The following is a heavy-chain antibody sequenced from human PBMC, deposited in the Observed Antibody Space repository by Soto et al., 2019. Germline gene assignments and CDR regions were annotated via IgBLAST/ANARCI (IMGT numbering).Heavy chain of an antibody. CDR2: IYYSGST. CDR3: ARDRGYYDFWSGSYYYYGMDV. D-gene: IGHD3-3*01. CDR1: GGSISSYY. V-gene: IGHV4-59*01. Sequence: SETLSLTCTVSGGSISSYYWSWIRQPPGKGPEWIGYIYYSGSTNYNPSLKSRVTISVDTSKNQFSLKLSSVTAADTAVYYCARDRGYYDFWSGSYYYYGMDVWGQGTTVTVSS. J-gene: IGHJ6*02.